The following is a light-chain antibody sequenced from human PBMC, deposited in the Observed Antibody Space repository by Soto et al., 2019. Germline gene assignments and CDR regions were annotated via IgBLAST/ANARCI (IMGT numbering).Light chain of an antibody. CDR2: AAS. CDR3: QQLNSYPLT. J-gene: IGKJ4*01. Sequence: DIQFTQSPSFLSASVGDRVTITGRPSQDISDYLAWYQQRPGKAPKLLIYAASTLQSGVPSRFSGSGSGTEFTLTISSLQPEDFATYSCQQLNSYPLTFGGGTKVDI. CDR1: QDISDY. V-gene: IGKV1-9*01.